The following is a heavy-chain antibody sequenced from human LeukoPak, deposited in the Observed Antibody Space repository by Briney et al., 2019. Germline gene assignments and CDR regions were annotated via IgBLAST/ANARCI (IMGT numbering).Heavy chain of an antibody. J-gene: IGHJ3*01. D-gene: IGHD5-24*01. CDR3: ARGGQGDGYSADEAFDF. CDR1: GDSVSGNSTA. Sequence: SQTLSLTCAISGDSVSGNSTAYNWIRQSPSRGLEWLGRTYYRSKWYNDYAASVKSRIIINPDTSKNQLSLQLKSVTPEDTAVYYCARGGQGDGYSADEAFDFWGQGTMVTVSS. V-gene: IGHV6-1*01. CDR2: TYYRSKWYN.